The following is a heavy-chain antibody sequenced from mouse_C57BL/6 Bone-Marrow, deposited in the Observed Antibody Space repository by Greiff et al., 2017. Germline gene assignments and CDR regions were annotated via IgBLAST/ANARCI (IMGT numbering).Heavy chain of an antibody. J-gene: IGHJ1*03. CDR2: IYPGSGST. CDR1: GYTFTSYW. D-gene: IGHD1-1*01. V-gene: IGHV1-55*01. CDR3: ARSIHGSPWYFDV. Sequence: VQLQQPGAELVKPGASVKMSCKASGYTFTSYWITWVKQRPGQGLEWIGDIYPGSGSTNYNEKFKSKATLTVDTSSSTAYMQLSSLTSEDSAVYYCARSIHGSPWYFDVWGTGTTVTVSS.